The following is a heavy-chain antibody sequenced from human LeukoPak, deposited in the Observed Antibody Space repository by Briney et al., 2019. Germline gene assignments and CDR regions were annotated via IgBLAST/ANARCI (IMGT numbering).Heavy chain of an antibody. D-gene: IGHD3-22*01. CDR2: INHSGST. Sequence: SETLSLTCAVYGGSFRGYYWSWIRQPPGKGLEWIGEINHSGSTNYNPSLKSRVTISVDTSKNQFSLKLSSVTATDTAVYYCAGLTQDYYDSSGYYPFFDYWGQGTLVTVSS. CDR1: GGSFRGYY. CDR3: AGLTQDYYDSSGYYPFFDY. V-gene: IGHV4-34*01. J-gene: IGHJ4*02.